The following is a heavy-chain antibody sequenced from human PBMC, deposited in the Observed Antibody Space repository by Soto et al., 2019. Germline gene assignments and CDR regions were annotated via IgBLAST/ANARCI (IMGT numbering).Heavy chain of an antibody. CDR2: ISGSGGTT. J-gene: IGHJ1*01. CDR3: AKEDNYYDSSGYYLEYFHH. V-gene: IGHV3-23*01. D-gene: IGHD3-22*01. Sequence: EVQLLESGGGLVQPGGSLRLSCAASGFTFSSYAMTWVRQAPGKGLEWVSIISGSGGTTYYADSVKGRFTISRDNSKNTLYLPMNSMRADDTAVYYCAKEDNYYDSSGYYLEYFHHWGQGTLVTVSS. CDR1: GFTFSSYA.